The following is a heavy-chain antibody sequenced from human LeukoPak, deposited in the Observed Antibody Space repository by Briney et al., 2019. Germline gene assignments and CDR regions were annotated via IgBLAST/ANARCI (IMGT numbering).Heavy chain of an antibody. D-gene: IGHD1-26*01. V-gene: IGHV3-11*01. J-gene: IGHJ6*03. Sequence: PGGSLSLSCAASGFTFSDYYMSWIRQAPGKGLEWVSYISSSGSTIYYADSVKGRFTISRDNAKNSLYLQMNSLRAEDTAVYYCAKEEIVGATRYYYYYYYMDVWGKGTTVTVSS. CDR1: GFTFSDYY. CDR2: ISSSGSTI. CDR3: AKEEIVGATRYYYYYYYMDV.